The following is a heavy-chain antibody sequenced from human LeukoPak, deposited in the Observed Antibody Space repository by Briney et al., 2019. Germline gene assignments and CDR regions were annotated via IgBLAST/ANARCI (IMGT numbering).Heavy chain of an antibody. J-gene: IGHJ4*02. CDR3: AKDLVAGGNSPFDY. D-gene: IGHD4-23*01. V-gene: IGHV3-23*01. CDR1: GFTFSSNA. CDR2: ISGSGGST. Sequence: GGSLRLSCAASGFTFSSNAMSWVRQAPGKGLEWVSVISGSGGSTYSADSEKGLFTISRDSSKNTQYLQMNRLRAEVTAVYYCAKDLVAGGNSPFDYWGQGTLVTVSS.